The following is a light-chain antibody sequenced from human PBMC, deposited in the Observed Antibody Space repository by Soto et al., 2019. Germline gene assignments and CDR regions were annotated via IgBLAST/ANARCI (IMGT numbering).Light chain of an antibody. V-gene: IGLV2-14*01. CDR3: ISYTSDDVRYV. J-gene: IGLJ1*01. Sequence: QSALTQPASVSGTPGQSITISCTGSNSDVGIYDFVSWYQHHPGRAPKLIVSEVRHRPSGVSNRFSGSKSGNTASLTISGLQSEDEADYYCISYTSDDVRYVFGTGTKLPVL. CDR2: EVR. CDR1: NSDVGIYDF.